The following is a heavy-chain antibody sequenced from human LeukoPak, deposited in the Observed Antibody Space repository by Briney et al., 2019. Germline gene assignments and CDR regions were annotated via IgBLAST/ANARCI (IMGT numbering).Heavy chain of an antibody. CDR3: ASEEDYDILTGYGPNAFDI. CDR2: INHSGST. V-gene: IGHV4-34*01. J-gene: IGHJ3*02. Sequence: KASETLSLTCAVYGGSFSGYYWSWIRQPPWKGLEWIGEINHSGSTNYNPSLKSRVTISVDTSKNQFSLKLSSVTAADTAVYYCASEEDYDILTGYGPNAFDIWGQGTMVTVSS. D-gene: IGHD3-9*01. CDR1: GGSFSGYY.